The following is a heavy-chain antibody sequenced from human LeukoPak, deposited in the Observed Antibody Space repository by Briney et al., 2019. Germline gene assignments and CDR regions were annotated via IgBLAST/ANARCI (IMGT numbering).Heavy chain of an antibody. D-gene: IGHD3-10*01. CDR1: GYTFTSYY. CDR2: INPSGGST. V-gene: IGHV1-46*01. Sequence: ASVKVSCKASGYTFTSYYMHWVRQAPGQGLEWMGIINPSGGSTSYAQKFQGRVTMTRDTSTSTVYMELSSLGSEDTAVYYCARESSVLKHFDYWGQGTLVTVSS. J-gene: IGHJ4*02. CDR3: ARESSVLKHFDY.